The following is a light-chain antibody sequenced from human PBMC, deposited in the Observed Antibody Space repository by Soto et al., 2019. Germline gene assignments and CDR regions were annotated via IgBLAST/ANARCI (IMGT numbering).Light chain of an antibody. V-gene: IGKV3-20*01. CDR3: QQYGSSPWT. Sequence: EIVFTQSPGTLSLSPGESATLSCRASQSVSSSYLAWYQQKPGQAPRLLIYGASSRATGIPDRFSGSGSGTDFTLTISRLEPEDFAVYYCQQYGSSPWTVGQGTKVEIK. CDR1: QSVSSSY. J-gene: IGKJ1*01. CDR2: GAS.